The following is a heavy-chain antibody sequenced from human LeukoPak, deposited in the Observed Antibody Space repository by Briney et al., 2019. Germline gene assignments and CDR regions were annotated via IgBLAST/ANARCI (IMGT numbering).Heavy chain of an antibody. CDR3: ARGDIVVVVAATLFGAFDI. Sequence: GGSLRLSCAASGFTFSSYEMNWVRQAPGKGLEWVSYISSSGSTIYYADSVKGRFTISRDNAKNSLYLQMNNLRAEDAALYYCARGDIVVVVAATLFGAFDIWGQGTMVTVSS. CDR2: ISSSGSTI. V-gene: IGHV3-48*03. CDR1: GFTFSSYE. D-gene: IGHD2-15*01. J-gene: IGHJ3*02.